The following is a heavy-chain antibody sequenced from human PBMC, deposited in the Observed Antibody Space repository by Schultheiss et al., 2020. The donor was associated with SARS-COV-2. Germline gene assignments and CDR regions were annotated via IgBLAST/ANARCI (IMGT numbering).Heavy chain of an antibody. CDR1: GGSISSGSYY. CDR3: ATTGGLSGCSDSRWFDP. D-gene: IGHD3-10*01. CDR2: INHSGST. V-gene: IGHV4-61*10. J-gene: IGHJ5*02. Sequence: SETLSLTCTVSGGSISSGSYYWSWIRQPAGKGLEWIGEINHSGSTNYNASLKSRVTISVDTSEKQFSLNLSSVTAADTAVYYCATTGGLSGCSDSRWFDPWGQGTLVTVSS.